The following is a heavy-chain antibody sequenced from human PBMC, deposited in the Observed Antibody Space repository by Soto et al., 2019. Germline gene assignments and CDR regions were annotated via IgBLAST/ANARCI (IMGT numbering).Heavy chain of an antibody. D-gene: IGHD2-2*01. V-gene: IGHV3-30*03. CDR1: GFTFSGYS. CDR3: ARAYCSPTSCYHHGGPQFIDYYGMDV. J-gene: IGHJ6*02. CDR2: ISIRGIEI. Sequence: QVQLVESGGGVVQPGRSLRLSCAASGFTFSGYSFHWVRQAPGKGLEWVALISIRGIEISYADSAKGRFTISTDDSRSMVFLQMTNLRVEETGVYFCARAYCSPTSCYHHGGPQFIDYYGMDVWGQGTMVTVSS.